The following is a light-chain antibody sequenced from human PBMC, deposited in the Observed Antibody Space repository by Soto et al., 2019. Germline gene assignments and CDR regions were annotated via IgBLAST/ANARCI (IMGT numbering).Light chain of an antibody. CDR2: EGT. CDR1: SGDIGRYKF. CDR3: SSYTTTSNHV. V-gene: IGLV2-14*01. Sequence: QSVLTQPASVSGSPGESVTISCTGTSGDIGRYKFVSWFQQHPGKAPKLLIFEGTNRPSGVSHRFSGSKSGNTASLTISGLQAEDEAMYCCSSYTTTSNHVFGIGTKVTV. J-gene: IGLJ1*01.